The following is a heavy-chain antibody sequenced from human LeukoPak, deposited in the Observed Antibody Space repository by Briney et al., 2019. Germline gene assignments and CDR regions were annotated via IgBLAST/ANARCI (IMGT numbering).Heavy chain of an antibody. J-gene: IGHJ5*02. Sequence: GGYLRHSCAASGFTFNSYWMHWVRQAPGKGLVWVSRINSDGSSTIYADSVRGRFTISRDNAKNTLYLQMNSLRAEDTAVYYCARVSGDSSSYTNWVDPWGQGTLVTVSS. CDR1: GFTFNSYW. V-gene: IGHV3-74*01. D-gene: IGHD3-22*01. CDR2: INSDGSST. CDR3: ARVSGDSSSYTNWVDP.